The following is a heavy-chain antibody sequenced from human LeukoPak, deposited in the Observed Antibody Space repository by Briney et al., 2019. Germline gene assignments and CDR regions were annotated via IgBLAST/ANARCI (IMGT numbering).Heavy chain of an antibody. J-gene: IGHJ4*02. Sequence: PGGSLRLSCATSGFTFSNAWMSWVRQAPGKGLEWVGRIKSRTDGGTAEHAAPVKGRFTISRDDSKNTLYLQMNSLKTDDTAVYYCTTDLSYDFVWGTSGYWGQGTLVTVSS. CDR1: GFTFSNAW. CDR2: IKSRTDGGTA. D-gene: IGHD3-16*01. V-gene: IGHV3-15*01. CDR3: TTDLSYDFVWGTSGY.